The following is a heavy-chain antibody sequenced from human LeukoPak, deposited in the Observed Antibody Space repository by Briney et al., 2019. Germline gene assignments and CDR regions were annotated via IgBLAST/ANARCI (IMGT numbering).Heavy chain of an antibody. CDR1: GGSISSYY. CDR3: ARDDGDYEHSLDY. D-gene: IGHD4-17*01. J-gene: IGHJ4*02. Sequence: PSETLSLTCTVSGGSISSYYWSWIRQPPGKGLEWIGYIYYSGSTNYNPSLKSRVTISVDTSKNQFSPKLSSVTAADTAVYYCARDDGDYEHSLDYWGQGTLVTVSS. V-gene: IGHV4-59*01. CDR2: IYYSGST.